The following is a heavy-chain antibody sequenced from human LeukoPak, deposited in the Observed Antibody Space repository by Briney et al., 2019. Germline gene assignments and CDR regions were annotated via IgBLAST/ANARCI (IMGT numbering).Heavy chain of an antibody. Sequence: GGSLRLSCAASGFTFSSYWMSWVRQAPGKGLEWVANIKQDGSEKYYVDSVKGRFTISRDNAKNTLYLQMNSLRAEDTAVYYCARDPKFYYYDSSGLDYWGQGTLVTVSS. D-gene: IGHD3-22*01. CDR1: GFTFSSYW. CDR2: IKQDGSEK. CDR3: ARDPKFYYYDSSGLDY. V-gene: IGHV3-7*01. J-gene: IGHJ4*02.